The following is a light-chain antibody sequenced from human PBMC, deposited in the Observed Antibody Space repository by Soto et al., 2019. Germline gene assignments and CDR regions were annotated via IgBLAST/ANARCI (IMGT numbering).Light chain of an antibody. Sequence: DIQMTQSPSTLSASVGDRVTVTCRASQSISSWLAWYQQKPGKAPKLLIHKASSLESGVPSRFSGSGYGTEFTLTISSLQPDDFASYYCQQYNNYPYTFGQGTKLEIK. CDR3: QQYNNYPYT. J-gene: IGKJ2*01. CDR2: KAS. V-gene: IGKV1-5*03. CDR1: QSISSW.